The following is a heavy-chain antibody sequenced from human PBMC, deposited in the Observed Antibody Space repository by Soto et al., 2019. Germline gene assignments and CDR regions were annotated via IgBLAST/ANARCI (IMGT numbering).Heavy chain of an antibody. V-gene: IGHV1-3*01. CDR3: ARWVEVSLDYFDS. CDR1: GYTFTSYA. CDR2: INAGNGNT. Sequence: ASVKVSCKASGYTFTSYAIHWVRQAPGQRLEWMGWINAGNGNTKYSQKFQGRVTITRDTSASTAYMELSSLRSEDTAVYYCARWVEVSLDYFDSWGEGTPVTVSS. J-gene: IGHJ4*02. D-gene: IGHD2-15*01.